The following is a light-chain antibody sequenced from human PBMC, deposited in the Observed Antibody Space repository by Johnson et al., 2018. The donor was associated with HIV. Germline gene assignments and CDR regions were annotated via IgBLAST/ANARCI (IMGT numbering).Light chain of an antibody. Sequence: QSVLTQPPSVSAAPGQKVTISCYGSSSNIGNNYVSWYQQLPGTAPKLLIYDNNKRPSGIPDRFSGSKSGTSATLGITGLQTGDEADYYCGTWDTGLSAPYVFGTGTKVTVL. J-gene: IGLJ1*01. CDR3: GTWDTGLSAPYV. CDR2: DNN. V-gene: IGLV1-51*01. CDR1: SSNIGNNY.